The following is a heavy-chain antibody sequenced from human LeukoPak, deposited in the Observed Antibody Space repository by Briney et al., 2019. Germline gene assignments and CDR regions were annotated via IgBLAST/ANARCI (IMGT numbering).Heavy chain of an antibody. V-gene: IGHV4-59*01. D-gene: IGHD4-23*01. CDR3: ARAPDYGGNSDAFDI. Sequence: SETLPLTCTVSGGSISSYYWSWIRQPPGKGLGWIGYIYFSGSTNYNPSLKSRVTISVDTSKNQFSLKLSSVTAADTAVYYCARAPDYGGNSDAFDIWGQGTMVTVSS. CDR2: IYFSGST. J-gene: IGHJ3*02. CDR1: GGSISSYY.